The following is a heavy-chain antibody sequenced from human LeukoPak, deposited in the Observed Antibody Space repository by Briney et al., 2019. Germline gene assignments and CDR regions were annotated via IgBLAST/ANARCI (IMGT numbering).Heavy chain of an antibody. CDR3: ANGNRCTSPNCLGYYYFYMDV. CDR1: GFTFSSYA. Sequence: QPGGSMRLSCAASGFTFSSYAMNWVRQAPGRGLECVSGFSGSGGTTYYADSVKGRFTISRDNYKNTLYLQMNSLRAEDTAVYYCANGNRCTSPNCLGYYYFYMDVWGKGTTVTVSS. V-gene: IGHV3-23*01. J-gene: IGHJ6*03. CDR2: FSGSGGTT. D-gene: IGHD2-8*01.